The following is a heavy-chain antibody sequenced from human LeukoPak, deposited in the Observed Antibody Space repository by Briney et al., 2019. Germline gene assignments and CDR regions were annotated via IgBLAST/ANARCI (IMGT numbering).Heavy chain of an antibody. CDR1: GFTFSSYA. Sequence: GSLRLSCAASGFTFSSYAMSWVRQAPGKGLEWVSAISGSGDSTYSTDSVKGRFTISRDNSKNTLYLQMNSLRAEDTAVYYCAKKVPANWGGYFDYWGQGTLVTVSS. D-gene: IGHD7-27*01. CDR2: ISGSGDST. CDR3: AKKVPANWGGYFDY. V-gene: IGHV3-23*01. J-gene: IGHJ4*02.